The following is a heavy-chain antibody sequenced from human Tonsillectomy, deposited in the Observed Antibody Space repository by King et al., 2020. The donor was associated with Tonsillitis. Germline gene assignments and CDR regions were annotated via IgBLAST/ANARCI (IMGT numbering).Heavy chain of an antibody. D-gene: IGHD1-26*01. V-gene: IGHV3-73*02. J-gene: IGHJ5*02. CDR2: IRSKANSYAT. CDR1: GFTFSGSA. Sequence: VQLVESGGGLVQPGGSLKLSCAASGFTFSGSAMHWVRQASGKGLEWVGRIRSKANSYATAYAASVKGRFTISRDDSKNTAYLQMNSLKTEDTAVYYCTRPDGNHVGAWGQGTLVTVSS. CDR3: TRPDGNHVGA.